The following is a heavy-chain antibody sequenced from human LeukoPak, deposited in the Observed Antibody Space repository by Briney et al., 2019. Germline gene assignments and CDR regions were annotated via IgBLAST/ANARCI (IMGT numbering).Heavy chain of an antibody. CDR3: ARDTPLDRYYYDSSGYSSASQFDY. V-gene: IGHV4-4*07. D-gene: IGHD3-22*01. CDR2: IYTSGST. CDR1: GGSTSSYY. J-gene: IGHJ4*02. Sequence: SETLSLTCTVSGGSTSSYYWSWIRQPAGKGLEWIGRIYTSGSTNYNPSLKSRVTMSVDTSKNQFSLKLSSVTAADMAVYYCARDTPLDRYYYDSSGYSSASQFDYWGQGTLVTVSS.